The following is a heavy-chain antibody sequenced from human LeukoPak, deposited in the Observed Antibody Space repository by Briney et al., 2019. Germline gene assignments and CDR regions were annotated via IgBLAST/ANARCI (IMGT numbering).Heavy chain of an antibody. CDR3: ARVRNQAVSDAFDI. D-gene: IGHD6-19*01. CDR2: IYYSGST. CDR1: GGSISSYY. V-gene: IGHV4-59*01. Sequence: SETLSLTCTVSGGSISSYYWSWIRQPPGKGLEWIGYIYYSGSTNYNPSLKSRVTISVDTSKNQFSLKLSSVTAADTAVYYCARVRNQAVSDAFDIWGQGTMVTVSS. J-gene: IGHJ3*02.